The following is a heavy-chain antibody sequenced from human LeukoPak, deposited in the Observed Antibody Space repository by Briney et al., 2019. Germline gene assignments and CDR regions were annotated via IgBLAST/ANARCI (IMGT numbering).Heavy chain of an antibody. CDR1: GYTFTGYY. D-gene: IGHD5-18*01. Sequence: ASVKVSCKASGYTFTGYYMHWVRQAPGQGLEWMGWINPNSGGTNYAQKFQGRVTMTRDASISTAYMELSRLRSDDTAVYYCAGSHTAMVTSADAFDIWGQGTMVTVSS. CDR3: AGSHTAMVTSADAFDI. V-gene: IGHV1-2*02. J-gene: IGHJ3*02. CDR2: INPNSGGT.